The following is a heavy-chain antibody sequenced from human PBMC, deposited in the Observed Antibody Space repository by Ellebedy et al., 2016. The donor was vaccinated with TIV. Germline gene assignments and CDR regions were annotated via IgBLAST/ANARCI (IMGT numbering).Heavy chain of an antibody. CDR3: ARVTRLSGWQQIDY. J-gene: IGHJ4*02. CDR2: IGTGGDT. D-gene: IGHD6-19*01. CDR1: GFTFSDYD. V-gene: IGHV3-13*01. Sequence: GESLKISCAASGFTFSDYDMHWVRQATGKGLEWVSAIGTGGDTYYPGSVKGRFTVSREDAKNSLYLQMNSLRAGDTAVYYCARVTRLSGWQQIDYWGQGTLVTVSS.